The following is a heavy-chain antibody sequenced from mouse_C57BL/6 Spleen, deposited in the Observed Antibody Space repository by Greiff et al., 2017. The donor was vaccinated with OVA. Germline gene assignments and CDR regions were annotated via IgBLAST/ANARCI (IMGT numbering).Heavy chain of an antibody. V-gene: IGHV5-4*01. D-gene: IGHD1-1*01. CDR3: ARDWPYYGSSYYAMDY. CDR2: ISDGGSYT. CDR1: GFTFSSYA. Sequence: DVKLVESGGGLVKPGGSLKLSCAASGFTFSSYAMSWVRQTPEKRLEWVATISDGGSYTYYPDNVKGRFTISRDNAKNNLYLQMSHLKSEDTAMYYCARDWPYYGSSYYAMDYWGQGTSVTVSS. J-gene: IGHJ4*01.